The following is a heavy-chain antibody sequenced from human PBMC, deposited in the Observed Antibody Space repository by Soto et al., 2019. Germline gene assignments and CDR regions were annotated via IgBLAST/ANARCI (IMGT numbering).Heavy chain of an antibody. V-gene: IGHV3-30*04. J-gene: IGHJ4*02. D-gene: IGHD2-15*01. Sequence: QVQLVESGGGVVQPGRSLRLSCAASGFTFSNYAMHWVRQAPGKGLEWVAIISYDGSNKYYADSVKGRFTISRDDSNNTVYLQMNSVRAEDTAVYYCAKDRGRYCSGGTCYLFDYWGQGTLVTVSS. CDR2: ISYDGSNK. CDR1: GFTFSNYA. CDR3: AKDRGRYCSGGTCYLFDY.